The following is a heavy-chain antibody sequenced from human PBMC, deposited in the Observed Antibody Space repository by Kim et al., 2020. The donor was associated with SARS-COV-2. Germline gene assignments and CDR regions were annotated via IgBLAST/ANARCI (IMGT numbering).Heavy chain of an antibody. CDR3: AREGLGFFDY. Sequence: GGSLRLSCAASGFTFSSYAMHWVRQAPGKGLEWVAVISYDGSNKYYADSVKGRFTISRDNSKNTLYLQMNSLRAEDTAVYYCAREGLGFFDYWGQGTLVTVSS. V-gene: IGHV3-30*04. CDR1: GFTFSSYA. D-gene: IGHD7-27*01. J-gene: IGHJ4*02. CDR2: ISYDGSNK.